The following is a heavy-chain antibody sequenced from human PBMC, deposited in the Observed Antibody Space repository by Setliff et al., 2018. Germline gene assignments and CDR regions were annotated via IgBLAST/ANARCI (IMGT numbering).Heavy chain of an antibody. Sequence: AASVKVSCKASGYTFRSYGISWVRQAPGQGLEWMGWLSAYNGFIVYAQKFQGRVTMTTDTSTNTAYMELRSLTSDDTAVYYCARGPPDFVVVPAAAKFDYWGQGTLVTVSS. CDR3: ARGPPDFVVVPAAAKFDY. J-gene: IGHJ4*02. D-gene: IGHD2-2*01. CDR1: GYTFRSYG. V-gene: IGHV1-18*01. CDR2: LSAYNGFI.